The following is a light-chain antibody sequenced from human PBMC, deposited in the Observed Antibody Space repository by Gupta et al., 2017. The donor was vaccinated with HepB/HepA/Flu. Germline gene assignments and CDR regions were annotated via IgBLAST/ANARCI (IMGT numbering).Light chain of an antibody. CDR1: QNIGTS. CDR2: GAS. J-gene: IGKJ1*01. CDR3: QQSYSMPWT. V-gene: IGKV1-39*01. Sequence: DIQMTQSPSSLSASVGDRVTITFRASQNIGTSLNWYHHKPGKAPKLLIYGASTLQSGVPSRFSGSGSGTDFTLTISSLQPEDFATFHCQQSYSMPWTFGQGTKVEFK.